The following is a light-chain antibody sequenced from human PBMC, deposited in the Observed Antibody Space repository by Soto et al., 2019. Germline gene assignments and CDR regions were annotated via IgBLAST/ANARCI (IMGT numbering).Light chain of an antibody. J-gene: IGLJ1*01. CDR2: NVN. Sequence: QSVLTQSASVSGSPGQSITISCTGTSSDVDNYNYVSWYQQHPGEVPKLIIFNVNNRPSGVSNRFSGSKSGNTASLTISGLQAEDEADYYCSSFTSSTTYVFGTGTKVTVL. V-gene: IGLV2-14*01. CDR3: SSFTSSTTYV. CDR1: SSDVDNYNY.